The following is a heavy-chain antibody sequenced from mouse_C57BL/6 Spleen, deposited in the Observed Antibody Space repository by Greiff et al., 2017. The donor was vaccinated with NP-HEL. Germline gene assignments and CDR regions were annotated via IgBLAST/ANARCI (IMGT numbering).Heavy chain of an antibody. Sequence: QVQLQQSGAELVKPGASVKLSCKASGYTFTSYWMHWVKQRPGQGLEWIGMIHPNSGSTNYNEKFKSKATLTVDKSSSTAYMQLSSLTSEDSAVYYCARTAQATFFAYWGQGTLVTVSA. J-gene: IGHJ3*01. CDR3: ARTAQATFFAY. CDR1: GYTFTSYW. D-gene: IGHD3-2*02. CDR2: IHPNSGST. V-gene: IGHV1-64*01.